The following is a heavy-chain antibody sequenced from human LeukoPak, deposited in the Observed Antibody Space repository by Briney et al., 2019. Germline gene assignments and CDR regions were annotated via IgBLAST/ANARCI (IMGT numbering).Heavy chain of an antibody. Sequence: PSETLSLTCTVSGGSISSYYWSWIRQPPGKGLEWIGYIYYSGSTNYNPSLKSRVPISVDTSKNQFSLKLSSVTAADTAVYYCARVTHNWFDPWGQGTLVTVSS. CDR1: GGSISSYY. J-gene: IGHJ5*02. CDR3: ARVTHNWFDP. D-gene: IGHD3-16*01. V-gene: IGHV4-59*01. CDR2: IYYSGST.